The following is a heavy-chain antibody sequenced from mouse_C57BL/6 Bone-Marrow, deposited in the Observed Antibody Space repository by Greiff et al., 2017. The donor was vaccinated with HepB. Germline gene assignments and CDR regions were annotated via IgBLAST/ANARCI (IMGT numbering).Heavy chain of an antibody. J-gene: IGHJ3*01. V-gene: IGHV1-81*01. Sequence: QVQLQQSGAELARPGASVKLSCKASGYTFTSYGISWVKQRTGQGLEWIGEIYPRSGNTYYNEKFKGKATLTADKSSSTAYMELRSLTSEDSAVYFCAREGYSYGSSPAWFAYWGQGTLVTVSA. CDR2: IYPRSGNT. D-gene: IGHD1-1*01. CDR3: AREGYSYGSSPAWFAY. CDR1: GYTFTSYG.